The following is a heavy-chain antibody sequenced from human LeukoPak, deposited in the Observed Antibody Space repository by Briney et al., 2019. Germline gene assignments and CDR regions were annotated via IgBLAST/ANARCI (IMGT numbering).Heavy chain of an antibody. CDR1: GFTVSTNC. D-gene: IGHD3/OR15-3a*01. J-gene: IGHJ4*02. V-gene: IGHV3-53*01. Sequence: GGSLRLSCAASGFTVSTNCMTWVRQAPGKGLEWVSIIYSGGTSYYADSVKGRFTISRDKSKNTVYLQMNSLRAEDTAVYYCARGRDWVEYWGQGTLVTVSS. CDR3: ARGRDWVEY. CDR2: IYSGGTS.